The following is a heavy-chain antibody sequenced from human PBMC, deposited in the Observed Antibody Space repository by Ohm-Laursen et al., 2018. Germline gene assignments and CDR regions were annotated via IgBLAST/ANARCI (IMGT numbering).Heavy chain of an antibody. Sequence: SLRLSCTASGFTLSSYDMNWVRQAPGKGLELISYISVTSSHIYEADSGRGRFTVARDIAKNSLYLQLNSLRVEDTDVYYCARDSSRRAREGGMDVWGQGTTVTVSS. CDR2: ISVTSSHI. CDR3: ARDSSRRAREGGMDV. V-gene: IGHV3-21*01. J-gene: IGHJ6*02. CDR1: GFTLSSYD. D-gene: IGHD6-6*01.